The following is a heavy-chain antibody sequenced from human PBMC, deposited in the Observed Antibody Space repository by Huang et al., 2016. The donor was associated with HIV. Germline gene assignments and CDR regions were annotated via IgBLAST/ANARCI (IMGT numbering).Heavy chain of an antibody. CDR3: AKEGDTGAALGY. D-gene: IGHD2-8*02. V-gene: IGHV3-53*01. CDR1: GFPVSTNY. CDR2: IYSGGTT. J-gene: IGHJ4*02. Sequence: EVQLVESGGGLIQPGGSLRLSCAASGFPVSTNYMTWVRQAPGKGREWVSLIYSGGTTYYADSVKGRFTISRDDSENTLYLHMTSLRAGDTAVYYCAKEGDTGAALGYWGQGTLVTVS.